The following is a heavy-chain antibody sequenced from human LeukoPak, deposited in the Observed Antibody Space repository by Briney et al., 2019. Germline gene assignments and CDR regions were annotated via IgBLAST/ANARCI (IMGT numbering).Heavy chain of an antibody. V-gene: IGHV4-59*01. CDR3: ARGAFSNYIYFDY. CDR1: GGSLTSSY. D-gene: IGHD4-11*01. CDR2: IRYSGST. J-gene: IGHJ4*02. Sequence: SETLSLTCTVSGGSLTSSYWSWIRQPPGKGLEWIGYIRYSGSTNYSPSLKSRVTISVDTSRNQFSLKLRSVTATDTAVYYCARGAFSNYIYFDYWGQGTLVPVSS.